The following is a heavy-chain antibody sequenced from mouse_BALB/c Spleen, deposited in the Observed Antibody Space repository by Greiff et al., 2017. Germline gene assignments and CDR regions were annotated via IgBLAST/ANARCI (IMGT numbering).Heavy chain of an antibody. CDR3: SRGDYEAYFDY. V-gene: IGHV1-4*01. CDR1: GYTFTSYT. CDR2: INPSSGYT. Sequence: QVQLQQSGAELARPGASVKMSCKASGYTFTSYTMHWVKQRPGQGLEWIGYINPSSGYTNYNQKFKDKATLTADKSSSTAYMQLSSLTSEDSAVYYCSRGDYEAYFDYWGQGTTLTVSS. J-gene: IGHJ2*01. D-gene: IGHD2-4*01.